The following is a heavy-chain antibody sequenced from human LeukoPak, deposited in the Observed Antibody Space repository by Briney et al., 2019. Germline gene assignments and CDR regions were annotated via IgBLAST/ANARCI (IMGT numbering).Heavy chain of an antibody. CDR2: VNGDGTKT. Sequence: GGSLRLSCTASGFTFSSHWMHWVRQAPGRGPVWVSRVNGDGTKTTYADSVKGRFTISRDNARNTLHLQMNSLRAEDTAVYYCAREARIAVAGSFGYWGQGTLVTVSS. J-gene: IGHJ4*02. CDR3: AREARIAVAGSFGY. CDR1: GFTFSSHW. V-gene: IGHV3-74*01. D-gene: IGHD6-19*01.